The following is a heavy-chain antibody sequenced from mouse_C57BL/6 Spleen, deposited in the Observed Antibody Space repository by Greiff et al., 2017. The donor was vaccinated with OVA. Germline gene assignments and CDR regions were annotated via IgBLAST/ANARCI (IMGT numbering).Heavy chain of an antibody. CDR1: GFTFSSYA. CDR2: ISDGGSYT. J-gene: IGHJ2*01. V-gene: IGHV5-4*01. CDR3: ARETGFRGYFDY. Sequence: EVQRVESGGGLVKPGGSLKLSCAASGFTFSSYAMSWVRQTPEKRLEWVATISDGGSYTYYPDNVKGRFTISRDNAKNNLYLQMSHLKSEDTAMYYCARETGFRGYFDYWGQGTTLTVSS.